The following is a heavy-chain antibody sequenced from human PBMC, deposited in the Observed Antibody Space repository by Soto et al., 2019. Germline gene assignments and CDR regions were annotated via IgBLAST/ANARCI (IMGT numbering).Heavy chain of an antibody. CDR3: ARDYEGWVPAAIITNWFDP. CDR2: INPNSGGT. J-gene: IGHJ5*02. V-gene: IGHV1-2*04. D-gene: IGHD2-2*02. CDR1: GYTFTGYY. Sequence: QVQLVQSGAEVKKPGASVKVSCKASGYTFTGYYMHWVRQAPGQGLEWMGWINPNSGGTNYAQKFQGWVTMTRDTSISTAYMELSRLRSEDTAVYYCARDYEGWVPAAIITNWFDPWGQGTLVTVSS.